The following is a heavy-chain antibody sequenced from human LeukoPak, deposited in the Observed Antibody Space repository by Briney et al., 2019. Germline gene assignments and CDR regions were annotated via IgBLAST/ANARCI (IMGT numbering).Heavy chain of an antibody. CDR1: GGSISSYY. V-gene: IGHV4-59*01. CDR3: ARDPHFDY. CDR2: IYYSGST. Sequence: SETLSLTCTVSGGSISSYYWSWIRQPPGKGLEWIGYIYYSGSTNYNPSLKSRVTISVDTSKSQFSLELSSVTAAGTAVYYCARDPHFDYWGQGTLVTVSS. J-gene: IGHJ4*02.